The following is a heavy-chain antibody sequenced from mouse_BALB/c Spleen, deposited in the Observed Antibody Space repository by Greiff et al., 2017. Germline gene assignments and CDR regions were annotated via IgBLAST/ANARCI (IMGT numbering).Heavy chain of an antibody. CDR1: GFTIKDTY. D-gene: IGHD2-10*01. CDR3: ARAYYGNFY. Sequence: VQLKESGAELVKPGASVKLSCTASGFTIKDTYMHWVKQRPEQGLEWIGRIDPANGNTKYDPKFQGKATITADTSSNTAYLQLSSLTSEDTAVYYCARAYYGNFYWGQGTLVTVSA. J-gene: IGHJ3*01. V-gene: IGHV14-3*02. CDR2: IDPANGNT.